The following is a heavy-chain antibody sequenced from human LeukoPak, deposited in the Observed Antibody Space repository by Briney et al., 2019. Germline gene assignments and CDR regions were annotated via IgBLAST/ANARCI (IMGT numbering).Heavy chain of an antibody. D-gene: IGHD5-24*01. CDR3: ARASNPWLQLT. CDR2: IKQDGSVN. V-gene: IGHV3-7*05. CDR1: GFTFSNYW. J-gene: IGHJ5*02. Sequence: GGSLRLSCAASGFTFSNYWMIRVRQAPGKGLEWVGNIKQDGSVNRYADSVRGRFTISRDNAQTSLYLQVNSLRAEDTAVYYCARASNPWLQLTWGQGTLVTVSS.